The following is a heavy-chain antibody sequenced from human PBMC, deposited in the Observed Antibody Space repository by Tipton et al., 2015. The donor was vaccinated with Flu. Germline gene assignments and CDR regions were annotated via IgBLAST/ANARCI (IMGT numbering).Heavy chain of an antibody. D-gene: IGHD3-22*01. J-gene: IGHJ4*02. Sequence: LRLSCAVYGGSFSGYYWSWIRQPPGKGLEWIGEINHSGSTNYNPSLKSRVTISVDTSKNQFSLKLSSVTAADTAVYYCARARWGYYYDSSGYLYYFDYWGQGTLVTVSS. CDR2: INHSGST. CDR1: GGSFSGYY. CDR3: ARARWGYYYDSSGYLYYFDY. V-gene: IGHV4-34*01.